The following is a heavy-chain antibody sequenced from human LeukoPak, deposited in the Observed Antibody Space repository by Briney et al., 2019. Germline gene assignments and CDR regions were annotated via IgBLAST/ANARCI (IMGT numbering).Heavy chain of an antibody. CDR3: ARQGDSGWYYFDY. Sequence: SGTLSLTCAVSGGSISSSNWWSWVRQPPGKGLEWIGEIYHSGSTDYNPSLKSRVTISVDKSKNQFSLKLTSVTAADTAAYYCARQGDSGWYYFDYWGQGTLVTVSS. J-gene: IGHJ4*02. CDR1: GGSISSSNW. D-gene: IGHD6-19*01. V-gene: IGHV4-4*02. CDR2: IYHSGST.